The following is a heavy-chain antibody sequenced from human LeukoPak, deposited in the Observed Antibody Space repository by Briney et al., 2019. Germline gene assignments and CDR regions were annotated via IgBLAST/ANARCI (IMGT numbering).Heavy chain of an antibody. J-gene: IGHJ4*02. CDR2: IYYSGST. CDR3: ATSGWYLLPGVY. CDR1: GDSISSTNYY. Sequence: SETLSLTCTVSGDSISSTNYYWGWIPQPPGKGLEWIGSIYYSGSTYYNPSLESRVTISVDTSKNQFSLKLSSVTAADTAVYYCATSGWYLLPGVYWGQGTLVTVSS. V-gene: IGHV4-39*01. D-gene: IGHD6-19*01.